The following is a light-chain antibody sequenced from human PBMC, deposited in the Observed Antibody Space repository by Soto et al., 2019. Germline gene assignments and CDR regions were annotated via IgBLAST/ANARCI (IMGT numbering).Light chain of an antibody. V-gene: IGLV2-14*01. CDR1: SSDIGGYDY. CDR2: EVS. Sequence: QSALTQPASVSGSPGQSITISCAGTSSDIGGYDYVSWYQQHPGKVPKLMIFEVSNRPSGVSYRFSGSKSGNTASLTTSGLQAEDEADYYCSSYTGSSTLYVFGTGTKVTVL. J-gene: IGLJ1*01. CDR3: SSYTGSSTLYV.